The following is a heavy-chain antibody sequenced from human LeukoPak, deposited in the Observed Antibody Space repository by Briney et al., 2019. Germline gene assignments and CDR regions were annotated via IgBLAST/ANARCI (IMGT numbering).Heavy chain of an antibody. J-gene: IGHJ6*03. CDR3: ATDVGTAADSYYYYMDV. CDR2: ISYDGSNK. D-gene: IGHD6-13*01. Sequence: GRSLRLSCAASGFTFSSYAMHWVRQAPGKGLEWVAVISYDGSNKYYADSVKGRFTISRDNSKNTLYLQMNSLRAEDTAVYYCATDVGTAADSYYYYMDVWGKGTTVTVSS. CDR1: GFTFSSYA. V-gene: IGHV3-30*04.